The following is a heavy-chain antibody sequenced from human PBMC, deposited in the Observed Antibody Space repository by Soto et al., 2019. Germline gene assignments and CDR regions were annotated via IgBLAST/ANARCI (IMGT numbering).Heavy chain of an antibody. Sequence: ESGGGVVQPGRSLRLSCAASGFTFSSYGMHWVRQAPGKGLEWVAVIWYDGSNKYYADSVKGRFTISRDNSKNTLYLQMNSLRAEDTAVYYCAREHRRDSFDYWGQGTLVTVSS. CDR1: GFTFSSYG. D-gene: IGHD2-21*01. CDR3: AREHRRDSFDY. CDR2: IWYDGSNK. J-gene: IGHJ4*02. V-gene: IGHV3-33*01.